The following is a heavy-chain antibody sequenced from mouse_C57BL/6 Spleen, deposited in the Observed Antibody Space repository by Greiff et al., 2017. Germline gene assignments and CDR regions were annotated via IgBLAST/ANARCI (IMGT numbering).Heavy chain of an antibody. Sequence: QVQLQQSGTELVKPGASVKLSCKASGYTFTSYWMHWVKQRPGQGLEWIGNINPSNGGTNYNEKFKSKATLTVDKSSSTAYMQLSSLTSEDSAVYFCARHEAYYSNYGKAMDYWGQGTSVTVSS. V-gene: IGHV1-53*01. J-gene: IGHJ4*01. CDR2: INPSNGGT. CDR1: GYTFTSYW. D-gene: IGHD2-5*01. CDR3: ARHEAYYSNYGKAMDY.